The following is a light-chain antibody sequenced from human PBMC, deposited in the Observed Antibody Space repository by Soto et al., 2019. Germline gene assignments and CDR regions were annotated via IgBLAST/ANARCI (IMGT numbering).Light chain of an antibody. J-gene: IGKJ5*01. CDR1: QSVSRS. Sequence: IELMQTPATLSVSLGGHAPLPCRFSQSVSRSLAWYQMRPGQPPRLLIYGASTRATDIPARFRGTGSGTDFTLTISSLQSEDFAVYFCQQCQNWPPWTFGQGTRLEIK. CDR2: GAS. V-gene: IGKV3-15*01. CDR3: QQCQNWPPWT.